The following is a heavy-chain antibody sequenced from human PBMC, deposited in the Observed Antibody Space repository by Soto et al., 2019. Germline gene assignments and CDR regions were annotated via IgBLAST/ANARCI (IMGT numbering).Heavy chain of an antibody. CDR3: ARGGVGYCSGGSCPTNWLDP. Sequence: ASVKVSCKASGYTFTSYGISWVRQAPGQGFEWMGWISAYNGNTDYAQNLQGRVTMTTDSSTRTAYMELRSLRSDDTAVYYCARGGVGYCSGGSCPTNWLDPWGQGTQVTVPS. V-gene: IGHV1-18*01. CDR2: ISAYNGNT. D-gene: IGHD2-15*01. CDR1: GYTFTSYG. J-gene: IGHJ5*02.